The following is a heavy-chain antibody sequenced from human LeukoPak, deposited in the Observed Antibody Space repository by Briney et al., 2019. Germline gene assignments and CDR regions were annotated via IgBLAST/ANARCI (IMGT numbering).Heavy chain of an antibody. D-gene: IGHD4-23*01. CDR1: GFTFSSYA. CDR2: ISGGGGGT. Sequence: GGSLRLSCAASGFTFSSYAMSWVRQAPGKGLEWVSTISGGGGGTYYADSVKGRFTISRDNSRNTLYLQMNSLRAEDTAVYYCAKRPNYGGNSGSYFDYWGQGTLVTVSS. V-gene: IGHV3-23*01. J-gene: IGHJ4*02. CDR3: AKRPNYGGNSGSYFDY.